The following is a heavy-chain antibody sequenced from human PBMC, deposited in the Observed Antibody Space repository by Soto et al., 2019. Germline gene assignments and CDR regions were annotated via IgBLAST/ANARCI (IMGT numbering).Heavy chain of an antibody. Sequence: SVKVSCKASGGTFSSYTISWVRQAPEQGLEWMGRIIPILGIANYAQKFQGRVTITADKSTSTAYMELSSLRSEDTAVYYCAAYSSGAAAFDAFDIWGQGTMVTVSS. D-gene: IGHD6-19*01. CDR3: AAYSSGAAAFDAFDI. CDR2: IIPILGIA. J-gene: IGHJ3*02. V-gene: IGHV1-69*02. CDR1: GGTFSSYT.